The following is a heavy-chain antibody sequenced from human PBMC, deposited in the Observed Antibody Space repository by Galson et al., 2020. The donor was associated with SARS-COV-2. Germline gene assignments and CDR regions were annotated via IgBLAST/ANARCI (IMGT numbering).Heavy chain of an antibody. CDR2: LSYSGST. D-gene: IGHD1-26*01. V-gene: IGHV4-39*07. Sequence: SQTLSLTCTVSGGSVNRSSYFWVWIRQPPGKGLEWVGTLSYSGSTYSTPSLKSRVAIAVDRSNNNFSLKLNSVTAADTAVYFCARVGAGLTFTHWGQGTLVTVSA. CDR3: ARVGAGLTFTH. CDR1: GGSVNRSSYF. J-gene: IGHJ4*02.